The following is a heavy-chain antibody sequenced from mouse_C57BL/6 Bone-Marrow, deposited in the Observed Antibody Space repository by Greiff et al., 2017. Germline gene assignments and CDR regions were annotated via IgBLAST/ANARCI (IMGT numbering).Heavy chain of an antibody. J-gene: IGHJ3*01. CDR3: ARRDSSGYWFAY. V-gene: IGHV1-52*01. Sequence: QVQLQQPGAELVRPGSSVKLSCKASGYTFTSYWMHWVKQRPIQGLEWIGNIDPSDSETHYNQKFKDKATLTVDKSSSTAYMQLSILTSEDSAVYYCARRDSSGYWFAYWGQGTLVTVSA. D-gene: IGHD3-2*02. CDR1: GYTFTSYW. CDR2: IDPSDSET.